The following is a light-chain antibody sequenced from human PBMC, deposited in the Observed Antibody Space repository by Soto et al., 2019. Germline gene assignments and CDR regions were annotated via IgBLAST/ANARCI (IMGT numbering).Light chain of an antibody. J-gene: IGKJ5*01. CDR1: QSVSNS. CDR2: DVS. Sequence: EIVLTQSPATLSLSPGERVTLSCRASQSVSNSLAWYQQKPGQPPRLLIYDVSNRATGIPARFSGSGSGTDFTLTITSLEPDDFAVYFCHQRYNWPWVTFGQGTQLEIK. CDR3: HQRYNWPWVT. V-gene: IGKV3-11*01.